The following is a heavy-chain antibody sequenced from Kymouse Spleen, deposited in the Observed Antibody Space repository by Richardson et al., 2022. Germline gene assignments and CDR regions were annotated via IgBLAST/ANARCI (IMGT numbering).Heavy chain of an antibody. J-gene: IGHJ6*02. CDR3: AKDAGDLYYYYYGMDV. CDR1: GFTFSSYG. V-gene: IGHV3-30*18. CDR2: ISYDGSNK. D-gene: IGHD7-27*02. Sequence: QVQLVESGGGVVQPGRSLRLSCAASGFTFSSYGMHWVRQAPGKGLEWVAVISYDGSNKYYADSVKGRFTISRDNSKNTLYLQMNSLRAEDTAVYYCAKDAGDLYYYYYGMDVWGQGTTVTVSS.